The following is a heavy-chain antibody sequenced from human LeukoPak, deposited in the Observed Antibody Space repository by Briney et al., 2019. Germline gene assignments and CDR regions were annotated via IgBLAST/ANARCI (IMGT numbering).Heavy chain of an antibody. CDR2: IYYSGST. D-gene: IGHD1-26*01. CDR3: ARVKWDLDY. J-gene: IGHJ4*02. CDR1: GGSISSYY. Sequence: PSETLSLTCTVSGGSISSYYWSWIRQPPGKGLEWFGYIYYSGSTNYNPSLKSRVTISVDTSKNQFSLKLSSVTAADTAVYYCARVKWDLDYWGQGTLVTVSS. V-gene: IGHV4-59*01.